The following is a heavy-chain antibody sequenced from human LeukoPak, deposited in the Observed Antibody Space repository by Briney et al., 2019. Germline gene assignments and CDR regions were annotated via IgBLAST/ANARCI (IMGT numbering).Heavy chain of an antibody. J-gene: IGHJ5*02. CDR3: AKDLSRAVAADWFDP. V-gene: IGHV3-23*01. CDR1: GFTFSNYD. CDR2: ISDSGGST. Sequence: GGSLRLSCAASGFTFSNYDMSWVRQAPGKGLEWVSSISDSGGSTYYADSVKGRFTISRDNSKNTLYLQMTNLRAADTAVYYCAKDLSRAVAADWFDPWDQGSLVTVSS. D-gene: IGHD6-19*01.